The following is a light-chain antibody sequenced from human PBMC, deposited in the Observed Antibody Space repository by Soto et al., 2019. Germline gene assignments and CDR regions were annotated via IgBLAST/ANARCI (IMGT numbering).Light chain of an antibody. CDR3: QQYGSSPRT. V-gene: IGKV3-20*01. CDR1: QSVSSSY. CDR2: GAS. J-gene: IGKJ1*01. Sequence: EIVLTQSPGTLSLSPGERATLSCTASQSVSSSYLAWYQQKPGQAPRLLIYGASSRATGIPDRFSGNGSGTDFTLTISRLEPEDFAVYYCQQYGSSPRTFGQGTKVEI.